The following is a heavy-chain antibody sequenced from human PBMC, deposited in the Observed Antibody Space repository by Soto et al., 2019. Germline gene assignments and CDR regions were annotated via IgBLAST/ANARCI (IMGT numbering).Heavy chain of an antibody. J-gene: IGHJ6*02. CDR1: GGTFRNSA. V-gene: IGHV1-69*12. Sequence: QVQLKQSGAEVKKPGSSVKVSCKASGGTFRNSAISWVRQAPGQGLEWMGGIMPIFRTPDYAQKFQGRVTITADEATSTAYMELSGLRSDDTAVYFCARDNDRPQLGGNYYYILDVWGHGTTVTVSS. CDR2: IMPIFRTP. D-gene: IGHD1-1*01. CDR3: ARDNDRPQLGGNYYYILDV.